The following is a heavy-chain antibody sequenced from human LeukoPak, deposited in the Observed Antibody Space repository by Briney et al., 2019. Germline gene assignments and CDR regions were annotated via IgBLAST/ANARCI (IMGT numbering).Heavy chain of an antibody. CDR2: INPNSGGT. J-gene: IGHJ3*02. V-gene: IGHV1-2*02. D-gene: IGHD3-10*01. Sequence: WASVKVSCTASGYTFTGYYMHWVRQAPGQGLEWMGWINPNSGGTNYAQKFQGRVTMTRDTSISTAYMELSRLRSDDTAVYYCARSRMVRGVNEAFDIWGQGTMVTVSS. CDR3: ARSRMVRGVNEAFDI. CDR1: GYTFTGYY.